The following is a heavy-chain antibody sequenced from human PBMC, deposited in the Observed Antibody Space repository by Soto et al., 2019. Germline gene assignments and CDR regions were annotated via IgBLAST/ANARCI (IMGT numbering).Heavy chain of an antibody. CDR3: ASMAGYSSSWYTRADNWFDP. V-gene: IGHV4-31*03. CDR1: GGSISSGGYY. CDR2: IYYSGST. D-gene: IGHD6-13*01. J-gene: IGHJ5*02. Sequence: SETLSLTCTVSGGSISSGGYYWSWIRQHPGKGLEWIGYIYYSGSTYYNPSLKSRVTISVDTSKNQFSLKLSSVTAADTAVYYCASMAGYSSSWYTRADNWFDPWGQGTLVTISS.